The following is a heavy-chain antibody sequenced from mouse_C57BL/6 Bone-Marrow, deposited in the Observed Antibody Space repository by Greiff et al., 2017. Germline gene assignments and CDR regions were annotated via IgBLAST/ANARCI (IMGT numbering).Heavy chain of an antibody. CDR3: TTGAMDY. CDR1: GFNIKDDY. CDR2: LDPENGDT. V-gene: IGHV14-4*01. J-gene: IGHJ4*01. Sequence: VQLQQSGAELVRPGASVKLSCTASGFNIKDDYMHWVKQRPEQGLEWIGWLDPENGDTAYASKFQGKATITADTSSNTAYLQLSSLTSEDTAVYYCTTGAMDYWGQGTSVTVSS.